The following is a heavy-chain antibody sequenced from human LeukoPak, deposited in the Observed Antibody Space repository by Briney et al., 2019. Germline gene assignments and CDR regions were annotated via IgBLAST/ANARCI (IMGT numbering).Heavy chain of an antibody. CDR3: ARAPPHYYDSSGYRGGDAFDI. J-gene: IGHJ3*02. V-gene: IGHV4-30-2*01. D-gene: IGHD3-22*01. CDR2: IYHSGST. Sequence: SETLSLTCAVSGGSISSGGYSWSWLRQPPGQGLEWIVYIYHSGSTYYNPSLKSRVTISVDRSKNQFSLKLSSVTAADTAVYYCARAPPHYYDSSGYRGGDAFDIWGQGTMVTVSS. CDR1: GGSISSGGYS.